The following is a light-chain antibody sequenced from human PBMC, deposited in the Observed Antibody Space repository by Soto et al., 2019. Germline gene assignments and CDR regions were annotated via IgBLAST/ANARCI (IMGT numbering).Light chain of an antibody. CDR3: GTWDSSLSADWV. Sequence: QSVLTQPPSVSAAPGQTVTISCSGSRSNIGNNYVSWYQQLPRTAPKLLIYENNKRPSGIPDRFSGSKSGTSATLGITGLQTGDESDYYCGTWDSSLSADWVFGGGTKLTVL. CDR1: RSNIGNNY. CDR2: ENN. V-gene: IGLV1-51*02. J-gene: IGLJ3*02.